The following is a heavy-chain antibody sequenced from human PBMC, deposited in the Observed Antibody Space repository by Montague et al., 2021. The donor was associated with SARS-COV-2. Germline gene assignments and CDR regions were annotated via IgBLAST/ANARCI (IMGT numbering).Heavy chain of an antibody. D-gene: IGHD3-9*01. CDR3: ARGLAWLRGYFDY. J-gene: IGHJ4*03. V-gene: IGHV4-4*02. CDR2: IYHSGST. CDR1: GGSISSSNW. Sequence: SETLSLTCAVSGGSISSSNWWSWVRQPPGKGLEWIGEIYHSGSTNYNPSLKSRVTISVDKSKNQFSLKLSSVTAADTAVYYCARGLAWLRGYFDYWGQGTPVTVPS.